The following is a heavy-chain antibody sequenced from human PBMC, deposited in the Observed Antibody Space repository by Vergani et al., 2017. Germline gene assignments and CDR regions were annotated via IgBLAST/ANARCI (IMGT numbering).Heavy chain of an antibody. CDR1: GGTFSSYA. CDR3: ARSAIGWCSTSCYTNYYYYMDV. Sequence: QVQLVQSGAEVKKPGSSVKVSCKASGGTFSSYAISWVQQAPGQGLEWMGGIIPLFGTATYAQKFQGRVTITADESTSTAYMELSSLRSEDTAVYYCARSAIGWCSTSCYTNYYYYMDVWGKGP. D-gene: IGHD2-2*02. J-gene: IGHJ6*03. CDR2: IIPLFGTA. V-gene: IGHV1-69*01.